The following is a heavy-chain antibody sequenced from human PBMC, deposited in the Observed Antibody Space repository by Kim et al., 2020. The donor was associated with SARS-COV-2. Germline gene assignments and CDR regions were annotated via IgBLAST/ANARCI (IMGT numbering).Heavy chain of an antibody. Sequence: GGSLRLSCAASGFTFSSYEMNWVRQAPGKGLEWVSYISSSGSTIYYADSVKGRFTISRDNAKNSLYLQMNSLRAEDTAVYYCARGGYSGSYYWEDLVNWYFDLWGRGTLVTVSS. J-gene: IGHJ2*01. CDR2: ISSSGSTI. CDR3: ARGGYSGSYYWEDLVNWYFDL. CDR1: GFTFSSYE. V-gene: IGHV3-48*03. D-gene: IGHD1-26*01.